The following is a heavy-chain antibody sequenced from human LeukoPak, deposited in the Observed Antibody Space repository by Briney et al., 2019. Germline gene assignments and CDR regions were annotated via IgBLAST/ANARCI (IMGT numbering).Heavy chain of an antibody. CDR2: ISGSGGST. J-gene: IGHJ4*02. Sequence: GGSLRLSCAASGFTFSSYAMSWVRQAPGKGLEWVSAISGSGGSTYYADSVKGRFTISRDNSKNTLYLQMNSLRAEDTAVYYCGGDQSYDYVWGSYRSLKYYFDYWGQGTLVTVSS. CDR1: GFTFSSYA. V-gene: IGHV3-23*01. CDR3: GGDQSYDYVWGSYRSLKYYFDY. D-gene: IGHD3-16*02.